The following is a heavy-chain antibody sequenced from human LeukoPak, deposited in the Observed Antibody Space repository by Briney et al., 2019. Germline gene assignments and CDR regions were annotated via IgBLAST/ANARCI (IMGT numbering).Heavy chain of an antibody. CDR3: ARTGYSSGWHRSRWPLDY. J-gene: IGHJ4*02. CDR1: GYTFTGYY. CDR2: INPNSGGT. D-gene: IGHD6-19*01. Sequence: ASVKVSCKASGYTFTGYYMHWVRQAPGQGLEWMGWINPNSGGTNYAQKFQGRVTMTRDTSISTAYMELSRLRSDDTAVYYCARTGYSSGWHRSRWPLDYWGQGTLVTVSS. V-gene: IGHV1-2*02.